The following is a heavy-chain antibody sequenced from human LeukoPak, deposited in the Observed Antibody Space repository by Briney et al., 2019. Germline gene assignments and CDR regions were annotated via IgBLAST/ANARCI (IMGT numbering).Heavy chain of an antibody. V-gene: IGHV4-38-2*02. CDR3: ARQGRGYGGTFDY. Sequence: SETLSLTCTVSGYSISSGYFWGWIRQPPGKGLEWIGSIYHSGSTSYNPSLKSRLTISVDTSKNQFSLKLSSVTAADTAVYYCARQGRGYGGTFDYWGQGTLVTVSS. D-gene: IGHD3-16*01. CDR2: IYHSGST. CDR1: GYSISSGYF. J-gene: IGHJ4*02.